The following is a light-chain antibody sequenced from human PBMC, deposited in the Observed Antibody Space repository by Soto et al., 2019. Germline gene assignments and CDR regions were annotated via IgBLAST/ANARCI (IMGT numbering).Light chain of an antibody. Sequence: DIQMTQSPSTLSGSVGDRVTITCRASQTISSWLAWYQQKPGKAPKLLIYKASTLKSGVPSRFSGSGSRTEFTLTISSLQTDDFSTYYCQQYHSYWTFGQGTKVDI. CDR3: QQYHSYWT. CDR1: QTISSW. CDR2: KAS. J-gene: IGKJ1*01. V-gene: IGKV1-5*03.